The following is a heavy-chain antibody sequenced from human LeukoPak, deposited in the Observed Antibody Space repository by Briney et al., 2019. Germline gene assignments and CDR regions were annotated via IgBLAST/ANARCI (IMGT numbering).Heavy chain of an antibody. J-gene: IGHJ4*02. Sequence: SETLSLTCTVSGGSISSYYWSWIRQPPGKGLEWIGSIYTSGSTNYNPSLKSRVTISEDTSKNQFSLKLSSVTAADTAVYYCAREARPCSGGSCYSYYFDYWGQGTLVTVSS. D-gene: IGHD2-15*01. CDR3: AREARPCSGGSCYSYYFDY. V-gene: IGHV4-4*08. CDR2: IYTSGST. CDR1: GGSISSYY.